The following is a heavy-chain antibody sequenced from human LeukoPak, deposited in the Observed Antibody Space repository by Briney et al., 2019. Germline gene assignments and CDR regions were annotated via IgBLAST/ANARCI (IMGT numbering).Heavy chain of an antibody. D-gene: IGHD6-19*01. CDR1: GFTFDDYG. CDR2: INWNGGST. V-gene: IGHV3-20*04. J-gene: IGHJ4*02. CDR3: AKDRRGSGWYGGFDY. Sequence: GGSLRLSCAASGFTFDDYGMSWVRQAPGKGLEWVSGINWNGGSTGYADSVKGRFTISRDNAKNTLYLQLDSLRVEDTAVYYCAKDRRGSGWYGGFDYWGPGILVTVSS.